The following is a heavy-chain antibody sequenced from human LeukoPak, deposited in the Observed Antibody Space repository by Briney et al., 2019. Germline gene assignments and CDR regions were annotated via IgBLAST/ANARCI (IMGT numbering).Heavy chain of an antibody. CDR2: INNDGSNT. CDR3: GRLAMIRGVIVDY. CDR1: GFTFSSYW. J-gene: IGHJ4*02. V-gene: IGHV3-74*01. Sequence: RGSLRLSCAASGFTFSSYWMHWVRQAPGKGLVWVSRINNDGSNTNYADSVKGRFTISRDNAKNTLYLQMNSLRAEDTAVYYCGRLAMIRGVIVDYWGQGTLVTVSS. D-gene: IGHD3-10*01.